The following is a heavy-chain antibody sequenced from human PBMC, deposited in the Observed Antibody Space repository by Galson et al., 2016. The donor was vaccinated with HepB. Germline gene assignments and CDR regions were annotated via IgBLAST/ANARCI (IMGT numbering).Heavy chain of an antibody. J-gene: IGHJ6*02. Sequence: TLSLTCTVSGVSISSGDYYWTWLRQYPGKGLEWIGYISYSGATYYIPSLRSRLTMSLDTSKNQFTLMMTSVTAADTAVYYCARDQPSRDPYYGMDVWGQGTTVTVSS. V-gene: IGHV4-31*03. CDR1: GVSISSGDYY. CDR2: ISYSGAT. CDR3: ARDQPSRDPYYGMDV.